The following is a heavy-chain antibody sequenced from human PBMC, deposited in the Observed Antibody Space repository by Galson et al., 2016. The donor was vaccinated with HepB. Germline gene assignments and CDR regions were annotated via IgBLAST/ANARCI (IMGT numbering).Heavy chain of an antibody. Sequence: SLRLSCAASGFSFSGSWMSWVRQAPGKGLECVANINDHGGTKYYVDSVKGRFTISRDNAKRSLYLHMNSLRDDDTAVYYCVRDGGWYAWFDPWGQGTQVTVSS. V-gene: IGHV3-7*03. J-gene: IGHJ5*02. CDR2: INDHGGTK. CDR3: VRDGGWYAWFDP. CDR1: GFSFSGSW. D-gene: IGHD6-19*01.